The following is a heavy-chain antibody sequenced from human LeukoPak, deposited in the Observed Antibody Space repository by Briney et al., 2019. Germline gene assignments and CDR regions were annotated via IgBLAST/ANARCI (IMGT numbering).Heavy chain of an antibody. CDR3: AKGRRDFWSGSIGGSYYYYYMDV. CDR1: GGSITNYY. V-gene: IGHV4-59*01. Sequence: KTSETLSLTCSVSGGSITNYYWNWIRQPPGKGLEWIGYIYYSGSTNYNPSLKSRVTISVDTSKNQFSLKLSSVTAADTAVYYCAKGRRDFWSGSIGGSYYYYYMDVWGKGTTVTVSS. J-gene: IGHJ6*03. CDR2: IYYSGST. D-gene: IGHD3-3*01.